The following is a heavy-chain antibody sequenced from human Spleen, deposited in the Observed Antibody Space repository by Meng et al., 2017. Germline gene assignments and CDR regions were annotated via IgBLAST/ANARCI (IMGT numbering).Heavy chain of an antibody. Sequence: VQLVQSGGGVVQPGTSLRLSCAASGFTFTDHAMHWVRQAPGKGLEWVGRITNTPNRYPTNYAASVKGRFTISRDDSKNSLYLEMNSLKIEDTAVYYCARDTSTSLDYWGQGALVTVSS. CDR1: GFTFTDHA. J-gene: IGHJ4*02. V-gene: IGHV3-72*01. D-gene: IGHD2/OR15-2a*01. CDR2: ITNTPNRYPT. CDR3: ARDTSTSLDY.